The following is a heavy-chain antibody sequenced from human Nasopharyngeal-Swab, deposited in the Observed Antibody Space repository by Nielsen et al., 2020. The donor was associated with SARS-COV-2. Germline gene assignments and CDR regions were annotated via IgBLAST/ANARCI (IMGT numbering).Heavy chain of an antibody. CDR2: IYYSGST. Sequence: PGKGLEWIGYIYYSGSTNYNPSLKSRVTISVDTSKNQFSLKLNSVTAADTAVYYCAIGGGGSYYYGMDVWGQGTTVTVSS. J-gene: IGHJ6*02. V-gene: IGHV4-59*13. D-gene: IGHD3-16*01. CDR3: AIGGGGSYYYGMDV.